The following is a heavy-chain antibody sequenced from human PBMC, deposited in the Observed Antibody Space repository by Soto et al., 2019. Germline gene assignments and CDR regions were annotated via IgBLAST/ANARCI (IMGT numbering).Heavy chain of an antibody. CDR1: GFTFSSYS. V-gene: IGHV3-48*02. D-gene: IGHD1-1*01. CDR3: AKLKTGTTHDVFDI. Sequence: PGGSLRLSCAASGFTFSSYSMNWVRQAPGKGLEWVSYISSSSSTIYYADSVKGRFTISRDNAKNSLYLQMNSLRDEDTAVYYYAKLKTGTTHDVFDIWGQGTMVTVSS. CDR2: ISSSSSTI. J-gene: IGHJ3*02.